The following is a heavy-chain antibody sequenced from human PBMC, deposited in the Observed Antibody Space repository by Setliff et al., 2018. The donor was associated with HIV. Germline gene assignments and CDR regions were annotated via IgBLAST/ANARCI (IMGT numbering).Heavy chain of an antibody. CDR2: ISGSGGST. J-gene: IGHJ4*02. CDR3: AKGYFDWLRAGTFDY. V-gene: IGHV3-23*01. D-gene: IGHD3-9*01. Sequence: GGSLRLSCAASGFTLNNYAMNWVRQAPGKGLEWVSVISGSGGSTFYADSVKGRFTISRDNSKNTVYLQMNSLRAEDTAVYYYAKGYFDWLRAGTFDYWGQGSLVTVSS. CDR1: GFTLNNYA.